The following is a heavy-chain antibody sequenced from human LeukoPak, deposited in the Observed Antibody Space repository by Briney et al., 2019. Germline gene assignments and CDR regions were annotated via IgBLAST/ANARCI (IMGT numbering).Heavy chain of an antibody. CDR2: INPNSGGT. Sequence: ASVKVSCKASGYTFTGHYMHWVRQAPGQGLEWMGWINPNSGGTKYAQKFQGRVTLTRDTSISTAYMELSRLRCDDTAVYYCARSYDFWSGPPFDPWGQGTLVTVST. V-gene: IGHV1-2*02. CDR3: ARSYDFWSGPPFDP. J-gene: IGHJ5*02. D-gene: IGHD3-3*01. CDR1: GYTFTGHY.